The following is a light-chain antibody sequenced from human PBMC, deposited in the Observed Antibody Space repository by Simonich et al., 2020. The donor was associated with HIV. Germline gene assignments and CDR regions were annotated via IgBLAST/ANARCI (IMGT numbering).Light chain of an antibody. V-gene: IGKV3-15*01. Sequence: EIVMTQSPATLSVSPGERATLSCTASQSISNNLAWYQQKPGQTPRLLIYAASTRATGIPARFSGSGSGTEFTLTISSLQSEDFAVYYCQHYNNWPPITFGQGTRLEIK. CDR3: QHYNNWPPIT. J-gene: IGKJ5*01. CDR1: QSISNN. CDR2: AAS.